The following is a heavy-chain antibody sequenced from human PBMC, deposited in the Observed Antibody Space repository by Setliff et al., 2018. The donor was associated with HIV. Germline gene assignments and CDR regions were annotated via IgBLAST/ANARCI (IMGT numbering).Heavy chain of an antibody. CDR1: GFTFRNYN. V-gene: IGHV3-21*01. CDR3: ARGSGYDKGAYHYYYGMEV. CDR2: ISIGSGAAI. D-gene: IGHD5-12*01. J-gene: IGHJ6*02. Sequence: GGSLRLSCAASGFTFRNYNFNWVRQAPGRGLEWVSSISIGSGAAIYYAESVQGRFTVSRDNSKNSLYLQMNSRRVEDTAVYYCARGSGYDKGAYHYYYGMEVWGQGTTVTVSS.